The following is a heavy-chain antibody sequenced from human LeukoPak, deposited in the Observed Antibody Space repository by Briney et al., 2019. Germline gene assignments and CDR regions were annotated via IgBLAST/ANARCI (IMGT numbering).Heavy chain of an antibody. CDR2: MNPNSGNT. CDR1: GYTFTSYD. V-gene: IGHV1-8*01. J-gene: IGHJ4*02. CDR3: ARDLYDILTGYFDY. Sequence: ASVKVSCKASGYTFTSYDINWVRQATGQGLEWMGWMNPNSGNTGYAQKFQGRVTMTRNTSISTAYMELSRLRSDDTAVYYCARDLYDILTGYFDYWGQGTLVTVSS. D-gene: IGHD3-9*01.